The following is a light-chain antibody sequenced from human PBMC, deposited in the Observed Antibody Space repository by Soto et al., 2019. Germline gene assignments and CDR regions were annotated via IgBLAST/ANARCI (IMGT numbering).Light chain of an antibody. J-gene: IGLJ1*01. CDR1: SSDVGTYNY. Sequence: QSALTQPRSVSGSPGQSVTISCTGTSSDVGTYNYVSWYQQHPGKAPKVMIYDVSERPSGVPDRFSGSKSGNTASLTISGLQAEDEADYYCGSYAGSPRYVFGTGTKVTVL. V-gene: IGLV2-11*01. CDR3: GSYAGSPRYV. CDR2: DVS.